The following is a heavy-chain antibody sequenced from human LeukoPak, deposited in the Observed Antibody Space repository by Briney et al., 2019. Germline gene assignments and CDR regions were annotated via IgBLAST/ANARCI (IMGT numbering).Heavy chain of an antibody. Sequence: SETLSLTCAVYGGSFSGYYWSWIRQPPGKGLEWIGEINHSGSTNYNPSLKSRVTISVDTSKNQFSLKLSSVTAADTAVYYCARSRIRYYYGSARSDYMDVWGKGTTVTVSS. CDR3: ARSRIRYYYGSARSDYMDV. J-gene: IGHJ6*03. D-gene: IGHD3-10*01. V-gene: IGHV4-34*01. CDR1: GGSFSGYY. CDR2: INHSGST.